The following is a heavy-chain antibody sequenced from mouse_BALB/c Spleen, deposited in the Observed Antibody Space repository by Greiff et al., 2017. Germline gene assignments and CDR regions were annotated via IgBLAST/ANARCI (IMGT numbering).Heavy chain of an antibody. D-gene: IGHD1-2*01. CDR1: GYTFTDYA. V-gene: IGHV1-67*01. J-gene: IGHJ4*01. CDR2: ISTYNGNT. CDR3: AREGRKLIEVFYYAMDY. Sequence: LQESGPEVVRPGVSVKISCKGSGYTFTDYAMHWVKQSHAKSLEWIGVISTYNGNTNYNQKFKGKATMTVDKSSSTAYMELARLTSEDSAIYYCAREGRKLIEVFYYAMDYWGQGTSVTVSS.